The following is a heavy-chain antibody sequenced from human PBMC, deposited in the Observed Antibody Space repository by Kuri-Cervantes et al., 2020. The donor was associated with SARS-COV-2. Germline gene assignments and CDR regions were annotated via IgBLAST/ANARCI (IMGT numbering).Heavy chain of an antibody. D-gene: IGHD2-2*01. CDR1: GGTISSSSYY. V-gene: IGHV4-61*01. J-gene: IGHJ6*02. Sequence: GSLRLSCTVSGGTISSSSYYWSWIRQPPGKGLEWIGYIYYSGSTNYNPSLKSRATISVDTSKNQFSLKLSSVTAADTAMYYCASKPAAHYYGMDVWGQGTTVTVSS. CDR2: IYYSGST. CDR3: ASKPAAHYYGMDV.